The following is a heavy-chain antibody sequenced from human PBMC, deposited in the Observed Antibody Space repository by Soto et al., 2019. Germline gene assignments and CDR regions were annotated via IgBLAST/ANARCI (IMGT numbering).Heavy chain of an antibody. J-gene: IGHJ5*02. CDR1: GYSFTIYW. CDR2: IYPGDSDT. Sequence: LNISCTGSGYSFTIYWIGWVRQMPGKGLEWMGIIYPGDSDTRYSPSFQGQVTISADKSISTAYLQWSSLKASDTAMYYCARHPSSGYNWFDPWGQGTLVTVSS. CDR3: ARHPSSGYNWFDP. V-gene: IGHV5-51*01. D-gene: IGHD3-22*01.